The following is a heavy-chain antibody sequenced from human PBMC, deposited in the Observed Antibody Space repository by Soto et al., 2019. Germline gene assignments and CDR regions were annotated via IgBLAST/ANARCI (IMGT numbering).Heavy chain of an antibody. CDR1: GGSMNTYY. CDR2: IFYSGTT. D-gene: IGHD3-10*01. CDR3: ARGSTMVRGVIVPPSRDYYYGMDV. V-gene: IGHV4-39*07. J-gene: IGHJ6*02. Sequence: SETLSLTCTVSGGSMNTYYWCWIRQTPGKGLEWIGTIFYSGTTYYYNPSLKSRVTISVDTSKNQFSLKLSSVTAADTAVYYCARGSTMVRGVIVPPSRDYYYGMDVWGQGTTVTVSS.